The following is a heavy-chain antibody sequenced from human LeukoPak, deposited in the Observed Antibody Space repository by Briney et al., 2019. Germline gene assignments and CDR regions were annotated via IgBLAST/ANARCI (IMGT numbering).Heavy chain of an antibody. CDR2: IYSGGTT. D-gene: IGHD2-2*02. CDR1: GFTFSDYY. J-gene: IGHJ3*02. CDR3: ASLTIVVVPAAITPHDAFDI. Sequence: GGSLRLSCAASGFTFSDYYMSWIRQAPGKGLEWVSVIYSGGTTNYADSVKGRFTISRDNSKNTLYLQMNSLRAEDTAVYYCASLTIVVVPAAITPHDAFDIWGQGTMVTVSS. V-gene: IGHV3-66*02.